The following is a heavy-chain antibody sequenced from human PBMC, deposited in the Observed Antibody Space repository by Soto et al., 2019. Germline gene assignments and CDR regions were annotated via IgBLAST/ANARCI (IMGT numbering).Heavy chain of an antibody. J-gene: IGHJ4*02. CDR1: DGSISRSTFY. V-gene: IGHV4-39*01. D-gene: IGHD3-22*01. CDR2: VHYTGST. CDR3: ARHLYSGESSGYYGY. Sequence: TSETLSLTCTVSDGSISRSTFYWGWIRQPPGKGLEWIGSVHYTGSTYYNPSLKSRVTMSADSSKNHLSLKVSSVTAADTAVYYCARHLYSGESSGYYGYWGQGALVTVSS.